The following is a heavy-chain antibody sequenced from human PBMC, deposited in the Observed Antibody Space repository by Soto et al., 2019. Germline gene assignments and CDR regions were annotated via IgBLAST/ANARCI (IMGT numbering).Heavy chain of an antibody. J-gene: IGHJ6*02. CDR2: FHPGESDT. CDR1: GYSFTTYW. CDR3: ARHEATYYNFYGMDV. Sequence: VESLKISCESHGYSFTTYWITWVRQKPGKGLEWVGSFHPGESDTRYSPSFQGQVTISADRSLATAYLQWSSLQAADTAIYYCARHEATYYNFYGMDVWGQGTTVTVSS. V-gene: IGHV5-51*01.